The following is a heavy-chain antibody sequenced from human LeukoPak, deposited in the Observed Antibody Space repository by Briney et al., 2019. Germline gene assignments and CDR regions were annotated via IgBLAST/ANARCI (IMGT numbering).Heavy chain of an antibody. V-gene: IGHV3-33*08. CDR1: GFTVSSNY. Sequence: GGSLRLSCAASGFTVSSNYMSWVRQAAGKGLEWVAVIWYDGNNKYYADSVKGRFTISRDNSKNTLYLQMNSLRAEDTAVYYCARQQADSPVALFDYWGQGTLVTVSS. CDR3: ARQQADSPVALFDY. CDR2: IWYDGNNK. J-gene: IGHJ4*02. D-gene: IGHD6-13*01.